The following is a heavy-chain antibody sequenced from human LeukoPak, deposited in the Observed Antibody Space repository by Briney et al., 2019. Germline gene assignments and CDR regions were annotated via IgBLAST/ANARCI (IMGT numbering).Heavy chain of an antibody. CDR2: IYYSGST. V-gene: IGHV4-59*06. J-gene: IGHJ4*02. D-gene: IGHD2-15*01. Sequence: SETLSLTCTVSGGSISSYYWSWIRQPPGKGLEWIGYIYYSGSTYYNPSLKSRVTISVDTSKNQFSLKLSSVTAADTAVYYCARSFVVGGSSGFDYWGQGTLVTVSS. CDR1: GGSISSYY. CDR3: ARSFVVGGSSGFDY.